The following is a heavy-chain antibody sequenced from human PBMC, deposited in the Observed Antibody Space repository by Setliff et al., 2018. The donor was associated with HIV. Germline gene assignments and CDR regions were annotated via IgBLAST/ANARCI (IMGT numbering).Heavy chain of an antibody. CDR2: INPNSGGT. CDR1: GYTFTDYF. CDR3: ARDRGYSNGLDYYYGMDV. J-gene: IGHJ6*02. Sequence: ASVKVSCKASGYTFTDYFIHWVRQATGQGLEWMGWINPNSGGTSYAQKFQDWVTMTRDTSISTAYMELSRLRSDDTAVYYCARDRGYSNGLDYYYGMDVWGQGTTVTVSS. D-gene: IGHD4-4*01. V-gene: IGHV1-2*04.